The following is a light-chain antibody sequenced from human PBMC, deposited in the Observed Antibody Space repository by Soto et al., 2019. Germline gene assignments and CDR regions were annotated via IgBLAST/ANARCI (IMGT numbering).Light chain of an antibody. V-gene: IGKV3-20*01. CDR3: QKYGNSPPWT. CDR2: DAS. Sequence: IVLTQSPGTLSLSPGERATLSCRASQSVSSHFLAWYQQKPGQAPRLLIYDASSRATGIPDRFSGSGSGTDFTLTISSLEPEDFAVYYCQKYGNSPPWTFGQGTKVDIK. CDR1: QSVSSHF. J-gene: IGKJ1*01.